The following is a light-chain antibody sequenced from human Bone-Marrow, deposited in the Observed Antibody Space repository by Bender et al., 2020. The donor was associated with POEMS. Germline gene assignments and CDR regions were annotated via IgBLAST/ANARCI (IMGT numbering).Light chain of an antibody. CDR3: QSYDSNLSGSEV. CDR2: DNY. Sequence: QSVLTQPPSVSGAPGQRVTISCTGSSSNIGADYDVHWYQQFPGTAPKLLIFDNYHRPSGVPDRFSGSKSGTSASLAITGLQAEDEAVYFCQSYDSNLSGSEVFGGGTKLTVL. J-gene: IGLJ3*02. CDR1: SSNIGADYD. V-gene: IGLV1-40*01.